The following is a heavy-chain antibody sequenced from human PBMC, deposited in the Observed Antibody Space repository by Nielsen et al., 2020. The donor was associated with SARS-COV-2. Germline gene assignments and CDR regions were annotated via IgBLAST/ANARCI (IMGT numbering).Heavy chain of an antibody. CDR1: GFTFSAYG. CDR3: ARVVSDYGDYAYFDY. V-gene: IGHV3-33*01. D-gene: IGHD4-17*01. Sequence: GGSLRLSCAASGFTFSAYGMHWVRQAPGKGLEWVAVIWYDGTRKDYGDSVKGRFAVSRDDSKSMVYLQLNSLRVEDTAVYYCARVVSDYGDYAYFDYWGQGTLVTVSS. J-gene: IGHJ4*02. CDR2: IWYDGTRK.